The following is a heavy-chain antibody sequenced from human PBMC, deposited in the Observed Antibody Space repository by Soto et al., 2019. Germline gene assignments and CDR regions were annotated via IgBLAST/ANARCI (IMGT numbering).Heavy chain of an antibody. CDR2: MNPNSGNT. Sequence: ASVKVSCKASGYTFTSYDINWVRQATGQGLEWMGWMNPNSGNTGYAQKFQGRVTMTRNTSISTAYMELSSLRSEDTAVYYCARGPREYCSSTSCYKSYYYGMDVWGQGTTVTVSS. J-gene: IGHJ6*02. V-gene: IGHV1-8*01. CDR3: ARGPREYCSSTSCYKSYYYGMDV. CDR1: GYTFTSYD. D-gene: IGHD2-2*02.